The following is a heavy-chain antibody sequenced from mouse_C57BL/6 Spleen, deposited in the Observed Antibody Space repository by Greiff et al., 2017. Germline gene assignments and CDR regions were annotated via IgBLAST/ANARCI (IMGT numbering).Heavy chain of an antibody. CDR3: TREGYSNYVVAMDY. J-gene: IGHJ4*01. CDR1: GFTFSSYA. CDR2: ISSGGDYI. D-gene: IGHD2-5*01. V-gene: IGHV5-9-1*02. Sequence: EVHLVESGEGLVKPGGSLKLSCAASGFTFSSYAMSWVRQTPEKRLEWVAYISSGGDYIYYADTVKGRFTISRDNARNTLYLQLSSLKSEDTAMYYCTREGYSNYVVAMDYWGQGTSVTVSS.